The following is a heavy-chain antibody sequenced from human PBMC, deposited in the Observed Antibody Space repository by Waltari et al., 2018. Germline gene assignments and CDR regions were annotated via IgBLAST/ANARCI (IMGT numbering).Heavy chain of an antibody. J-gene: IGHJ5*02. Sequence: EVQLVQSGAEVKKPGATVKISCKVSGYTFTDYYMHWVQQAPGKGLEWMGLVDPEDGETIYAEKFQGRVTITADTSTDTAYMELSSLRSEDTAVYYCATDRGYDFWSGPNWFDPWGQGTLVTVSS. CDR3: ATDRGYDFWSGPNWFDP. CDR2: VDPEDGET. V-gene: IGHV1-69-2*01. D-gene: IGHD3-3*01. CDR1: GYTFTDYY.